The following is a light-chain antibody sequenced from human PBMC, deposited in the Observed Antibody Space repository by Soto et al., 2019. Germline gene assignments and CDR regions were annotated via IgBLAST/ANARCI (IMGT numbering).Light chain of an antibody. V-gene: IGKV1-39*01. CDR3: QQSYSTPYT. Sequence: DIQMTQSQSSLSASVGDRVTITCRASQSISSYLNWYQQKPGKAPNLLIYAASSLQSGVPSRFSGSGSGTDFTLTISSLQPEDFATYYCQQSYSTPYTFGQGTKLEIK. CDR2: AAS. J-gene: IGKJ2*01. CDR1: QSISSY.